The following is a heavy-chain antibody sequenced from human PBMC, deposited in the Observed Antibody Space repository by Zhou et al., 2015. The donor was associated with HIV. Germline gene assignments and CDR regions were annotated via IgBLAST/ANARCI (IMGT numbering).Heavy chain of an antibody. CDR3: ARARSGVWNAPFDV. CDR1: GYPFTTSY. J-gene: IGHJ3*01. CDR2: VDPSGGTT. Sequence: QVQLVQSGAEVRKPGASVRISCKTSGYPFTTSYIHWVRRAPGQGLEWMGTVDPSGGTTSYAQDYQGRITLTGDTPSSTVYMDLRSLTSEDTATFYCARARSGVWNAPFDVWGQGTVVTVSA. V-gene: IGHV1-46*01. D-gene: IGHD2-15*01.